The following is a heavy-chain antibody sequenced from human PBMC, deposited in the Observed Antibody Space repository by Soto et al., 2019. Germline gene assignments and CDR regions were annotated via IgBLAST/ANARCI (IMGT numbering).Heavy chain of an antibody. Sequence: QVQLVQSWAEVKKPGSSVKVSCKASGGTFSSYAISWVRQAPGQGLEWLGGIIPIFGTANYAQKFQGRVTITADESTSTAYMELSSLRSEDTAVYYCARGGGGYDFGYYGMDVWGQGTTVTVSS. CDR1: GGTFSSYA. CDR2: IIPIFGTA. CDR3: ARGGGGYDFGYYGMDV. D-gene: IGHD5-12*01. J-gene: IGHJ6*02. V-gene: IGHV1-69*01.